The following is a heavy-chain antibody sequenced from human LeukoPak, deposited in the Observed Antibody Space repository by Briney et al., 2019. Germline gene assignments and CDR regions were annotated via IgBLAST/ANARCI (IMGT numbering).Heavy chain of an antibody. V-gene: IGHV3-74*01. J-gene: IGHJ5*02. CDR1: GFTFSSYW. CDR3: ARGVVVVAANGPRPYNWLDP. CDR2: INSDGSST. Sequence: PGGSLRLSCAASGFTFSSYWMHWVRHAPGKGLVWVSRINSDGSSTSYADSVKGRFTISRDNAKNTLYLQMNSLRAEDTAVYYCARGVVVVAANGPRPYNWLDPWGQGTLVTVSS. D-gene: IGHD2-15*01.